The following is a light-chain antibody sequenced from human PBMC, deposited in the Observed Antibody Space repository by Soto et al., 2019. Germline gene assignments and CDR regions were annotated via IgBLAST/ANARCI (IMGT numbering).Light chain of an antibody. CDR1: QSVGSY. J-gene: IGKJ5*01. CDR2: DAS. V-gene: IGKV3-11*01. CDR3: QQRNNWPRIT. Sequence: EVLLTQSPATLSLSPGERATLSCRASQSVGSYLAWYQQKPGLAPRLLIYDASKRATDIPTRFSGSGSGTDFTLTISSLEPEDFAVYYCQQRNNWPRITFGQGTRLEIK.